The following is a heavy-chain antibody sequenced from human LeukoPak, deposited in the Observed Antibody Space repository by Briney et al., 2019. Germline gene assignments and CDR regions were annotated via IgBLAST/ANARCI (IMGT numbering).Heavy chain of an antibody. CDR3: ARDKIVGATYFDY. Sequence: GGSLRLSCAASGFTFSRYWMNWVRQAPGKGLEWVANIKQDGREKYYVDSVRGRFTVSRDNAKNSLYLQMNSLRAEDTAVYYCARDKIVGATYFDYWGQGTLVTVSS. CDR1: GFTFSRYW. V-gene: IGHV3-7*01. J-gene: IGHJ4*02. CDR2: IKQDGREK. D-gene: IGHD1-26*01.